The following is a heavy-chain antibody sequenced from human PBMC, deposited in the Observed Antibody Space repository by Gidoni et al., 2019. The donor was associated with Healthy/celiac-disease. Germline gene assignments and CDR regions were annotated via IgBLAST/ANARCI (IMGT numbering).Heavy chain of an antibody. CDR3: ARVISEVVVDAFDI. D-gene: IGHD3-22*01. J-gene: IGHJ3*02. Sequence: RDNSKNTLYLQMNSLRAEDTAVYYCARVISEVVVDAFDIWGQGTMVTVSS. V-gene: IGHV3-53*01.